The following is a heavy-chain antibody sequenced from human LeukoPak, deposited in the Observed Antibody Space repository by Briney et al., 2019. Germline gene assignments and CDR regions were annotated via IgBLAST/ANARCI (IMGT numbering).Heavy chain of an antibody. D-gene: IGHD3-10*01. CDR2: ISDSAINT. V-gene: IGHV3-11*01. CDR1: EFTFSDYY. Sequence: GGSLRLSCEASEFTFSDYYMSWIRQAPGKGLEWISYISDSAINTHNADSVKGRFTISRDNAKKLLVLEMKSLRSEDTAVYYCAAYYGSGSVNYYRGMDIWGQGTTVTVSS. CDR3: AAYYGSGSVNYYRGMDI. J-gene: IGHJ6*02.